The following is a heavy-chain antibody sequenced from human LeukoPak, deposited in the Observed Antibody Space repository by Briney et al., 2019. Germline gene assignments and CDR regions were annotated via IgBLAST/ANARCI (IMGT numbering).Heavy chain of an antibody. CDR2: ICDSGGST. Sequence: PGGSLRLSCAVSGITLSNYGMTWLPQAPGKGLEWVVGICDSGGSTNYADSVKGRFTISRDNAKNTLYLQMNSLRAEDTAVYFCAKRGVVIRVILVGFHKEAYYFDSWGQGVLVTVSS. CDR3: AKRGVVIRVILVGFHKEAYYFDS. D-gene: IGHD3-22*01. V-gene: IGHV3-23*01. CDR1: GITLSNYG. J-gene: IGHJ4*02.